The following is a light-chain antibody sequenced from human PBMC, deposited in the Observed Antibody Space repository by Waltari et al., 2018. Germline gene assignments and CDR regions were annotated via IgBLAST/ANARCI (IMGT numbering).Light chain of an antibody. Sequence: EMVLTQSPGTLSVTPGARATLSCRASPIVISRYLAWYQQKPGQAPRLLIFDASSRATGIPDRFTGSGSGTEFSLTIRRVEPEDSVVYYCHGYGSSPTWTFGQGTKVEIK. CDR2: DAS. CDR1: PIVISRY. CDR3: HGYGSSPTWT. V-gene: IGKV3-20*01. J-gene: IGKJ1*01.